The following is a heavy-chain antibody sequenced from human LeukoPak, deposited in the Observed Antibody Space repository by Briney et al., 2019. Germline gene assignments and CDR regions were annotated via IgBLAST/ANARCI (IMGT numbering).Heavy chain of an antibody. CDR2: IYYSGST. J-gene: IGHJ5*02. CDR1: GGSISSGGYH. CDR3: ASISGGKNWFDP. Sequence: SETLSLTCTVSGGSISSGGYHWSWIRQHPGKGLEWIGYIYYSGSTYYNPSPKSRVTISVDTSKNQFSLKLSSVTAADTAVYYCASISGGKNWFDPWGQGTLVTVSS. V-gene: IGHV4-31*03. D-gene: IGHD2-15*01.